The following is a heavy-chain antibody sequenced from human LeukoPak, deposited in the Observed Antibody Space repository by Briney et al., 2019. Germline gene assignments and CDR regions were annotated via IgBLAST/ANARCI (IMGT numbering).Heavy chain of an antibody. V-gene: IGHV1-69-2*01. Sequence: ASVKISCKASGYTFTDFYFHWVQQAPATGLEWMGRVDPDYGGTIYTKRFQGRVTMTADTSTDTAYMELSSLGSEDTAVYYCATFRDRSESSGYWGQGTLVSVSS. CDR1: GYTFTDFY. CDR3: ATFRDRSESSGY. J-gene: IGHJ4*02. D-gene: IGHD3-22*01. CDR2: VDPDYGGT.